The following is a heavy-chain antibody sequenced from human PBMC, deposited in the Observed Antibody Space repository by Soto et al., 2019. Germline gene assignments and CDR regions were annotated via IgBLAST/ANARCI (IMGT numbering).Heavy chain of an antibody. D-gene: IGHD6-13*01. J-gene: IGHJ4*02. CDR1: GFTFGDYA. CDR3: TRLEYSSSWGGDY. CDR2: IRSKAYGGTT. Sequence: EVQLLVSGGDLVQPGGSLRLSCTASGFTFGDYAMSWVRQAPGKGLEWVGFIRSKAYGGTTEYAASVKGRFTISRDDSKSIAYLQMNSLKTEDTAVYYCTRLEYSSSWGGDYWGQGTLVTVSS. V-gene: IGHV3-49*04.